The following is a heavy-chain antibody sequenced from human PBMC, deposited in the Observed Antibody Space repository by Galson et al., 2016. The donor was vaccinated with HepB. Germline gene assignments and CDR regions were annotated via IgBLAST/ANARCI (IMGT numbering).Heavy chain of an antibody. D-gene: IGHD6-6*01. V-gene: IGHV3-33*01. J-gene: IGHJ4*02. Sequence: SLRLSCAASGFTFSLYGMHWVRQAPGKGLEWVAIIWYDGSKKYYGDSVKGRFTISRDNSKNTLHLQMNSLRAEDTAVYYCESGAPRDYFDYWGQGTLVTVS. CDR2: IWYDGSKK. CDR3: ESGAPRDYFDY. CDR1: GFTFSLYG.